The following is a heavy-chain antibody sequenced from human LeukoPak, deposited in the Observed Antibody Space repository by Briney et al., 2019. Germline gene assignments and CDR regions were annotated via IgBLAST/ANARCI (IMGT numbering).Heavy chain of an antibody. CDR3: ARDPRGGDYFDY. D-gene: IGHD3-16*01. Sequence: GGSLGLSCAASGFTFSSYSMNWVRQAPGKGLEWVSSISSSSSYIYYADSVKGRFTISRDNAKNSLYLQMNSLRAEDTAVYYCARDPRGGDYFDYWGQGTLVTVSS. V-gene: IGHV3-21*01. J-gene: IGHJ4*02. CDR1: GFTFSSYS. CDR2: ISSSSSYI.